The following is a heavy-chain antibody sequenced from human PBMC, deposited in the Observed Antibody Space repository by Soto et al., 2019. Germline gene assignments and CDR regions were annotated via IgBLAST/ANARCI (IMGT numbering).Heavy chain of an antibody. V-gene: IGHV1-3*01. CDR2: INAGNGNT. Sequence: ASVKVSCKASGYTFTSYAMHWVRQAPGQRLEWIGWINAGNGNTKYSQKFQGRVTITRDTSASTAYMELSSLRSEDTAVYYCARDLAAGLGASGYDNFDYWGQGTLVTVSS. D-gene: IGHD5-12*01. CDR3: ARDLAAGLGASGYDNFDY. J-gene: IGHJ4*02. CDR1: GYTFTSYA.